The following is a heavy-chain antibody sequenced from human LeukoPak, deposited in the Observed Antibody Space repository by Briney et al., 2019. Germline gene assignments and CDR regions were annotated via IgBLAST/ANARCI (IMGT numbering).Heavy chain of an antibody. V-gene: IGHV3-21*01. CDR3: ARVAGGGGYFDY. CDR2: ISSSSSYI. CDR1: GFTFSSYS. Sequence: GGSLRLSCAASGFTFSSYSMNWVRQAPGKGLEWVSSISSSSSYIYYADSVKGRFTISRDNTKNSLYLQMNSLRAEDTAVYYCARVAGGGGYFDYWGQGTLATVSS. D-gene: IGHD6-19*01. J-gene: IGHJ4*02.